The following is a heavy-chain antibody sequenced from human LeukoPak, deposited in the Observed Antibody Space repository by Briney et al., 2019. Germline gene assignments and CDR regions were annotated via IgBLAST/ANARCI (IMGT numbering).Heavy chain of an antibody. J-gene: IGHJ4*02. CDR2: SYSGGST. V-gene: IGHV3-53*01. CDR3: AGGTTVTTAFDY. CDR1: GLTVSYNY. Sequence: PGGSLRLSCAASGLTVSYNYMTWVRQAPGKGLEWVSVSYSGGSTYSADSVKGRFTISRDNSKTTLYLQMNSLRVEDTAVYYCAGGTTVTTAFDYWGQGILVTVSS. D-gene: IGHD4-17*01.